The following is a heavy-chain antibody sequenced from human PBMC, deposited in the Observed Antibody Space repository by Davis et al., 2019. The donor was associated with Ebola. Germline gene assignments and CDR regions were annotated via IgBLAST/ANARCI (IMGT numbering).Heavy chain of an antibody. D-gene: IGHD3-3*01. CDR2: IYYSGST. J-gene: IGHJ4*02. CDR1: GGSISSSSYY. Sequence: PSETLSLTCTVSGGSISSSSYYWGWIRQPPGKGLEWIGSIYYSGSTYYNPSLKSRVTISVDTSKNQFSLKLSSVTAADTAVYYCAGRGYDFWSGYWIRWGQGTLVTVSS. V-gene: IGHV4-39*01. CDR3: AGRGYDFWSGYWIR.